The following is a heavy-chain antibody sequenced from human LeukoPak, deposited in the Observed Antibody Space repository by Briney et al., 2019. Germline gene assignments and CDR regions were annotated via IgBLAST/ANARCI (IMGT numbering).Heavy chain of an antibody. CDR2: INHSGST. J-gene: IGHJ4*02. Sequence: SETLSLTCAVYGGSFSGYYWSWIRQPPGKGLEWIGEINHSGSTNYNPSLKSRVTISVDTSKNQFSLKLSSVTAADTAVYYCARDYSGSLDYWGQGTLVTVSS. D-gene: IGHD3-10*01. V-gene: IGHV4-34*01. CDR1: GGSFSGYY. CDR3: ARDYSGSLDY.